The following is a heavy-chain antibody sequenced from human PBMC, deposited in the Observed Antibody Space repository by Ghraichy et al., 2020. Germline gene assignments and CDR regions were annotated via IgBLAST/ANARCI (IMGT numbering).Heavy chain of an antibody. J-gene: IGHJ6*02. D-gene: IGHD3-22*01. CDR2: IYYSGST. CDR3: ARDFRYYDSSGHYYYGMDV. V-gene: IGHV4-31*03. Sequence: LSLTCTVSGGSISSGGYYWSWIRQHPGKGLEWIGYIYYSGSTYYNPSLKSRVTISVDTSKNQFSLKLSSVTAADTAVYYCARDFRYYDSSGHYYYGMDVWGQGTTVTVSS. CDR1: GGSISSGGYY.